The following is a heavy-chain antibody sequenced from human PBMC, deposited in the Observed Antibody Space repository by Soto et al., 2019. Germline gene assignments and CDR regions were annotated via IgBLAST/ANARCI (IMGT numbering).Heavy chain of an antibody. CDR3: AKEDSGFSGYMAV. J-gene: IGHJ6*03. CDR2: ITWSSDSM. CDR1: GFTFYNHG. V-gene: IGHV3-9*01. Sequence: EVQLVESGGGLVQPGRSLRLSCVASGFTFYNHGMHWVRQAPGRGLEWVSGITWSSDSMGYADSVKGRFTISRDNAKNSLYRQMNSLRPEDTALYYCAKEDSGFSGYMAVWGKGTTVTVSS. D-gene: IGHD3-10*01.